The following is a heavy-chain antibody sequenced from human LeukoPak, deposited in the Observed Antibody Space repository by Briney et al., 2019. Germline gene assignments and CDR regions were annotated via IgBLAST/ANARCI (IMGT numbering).Heavy chain of an antibody. Sequence: SETLSLTCTVSGGSISSYYWSWIRQPPGKGLEWIGYIYYSGSTNYNPSLKSRVTISVDTSKNQFSLKLSSVTAADTAVYYFARRRGGDYGMYYYYYMDVWGKGTTVTVSS. J-gene: IGHJ6*03. CDR2: IYYSGST. CDR1: GGSISSYY. D-gene: IGHD4-17*01. V-gene: IGHV4-59*01. CDR3: ARRRGGDYGMYYYYYMDV.